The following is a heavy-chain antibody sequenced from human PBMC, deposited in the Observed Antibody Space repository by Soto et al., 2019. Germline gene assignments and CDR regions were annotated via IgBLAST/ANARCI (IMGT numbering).Heavy chain of an antibody. CDR3: AREVDGDLGLDY. Sequence: PSETLSLTCAVSGGSISSGDDSWSWIRQPPGKGLEWIGYIYRSGSAYSNPSLKSRVTISVDRSKNQFSLKLSSVTAADTAVYYCAREVDGDLGLDYWGQGTPVTVSS. V-gene: IGHV4-30-2*01. CDR2: IYRSGSA. D-gene: IGHD3-10*01. CDR1: GGSISSGDDS. J-gene: IGHJ4*02.